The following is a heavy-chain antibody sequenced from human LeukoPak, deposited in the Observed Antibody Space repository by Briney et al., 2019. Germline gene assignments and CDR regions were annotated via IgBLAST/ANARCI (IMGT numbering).Heavy chain of an antibody. CDR2: ISGRGNYI. CDR3: AKDQGVDYYDSSSYYLDD. D-gene: IGHD3-22*01. Sequence: GGSLRLSCAASGFTLSSHNMIWVRQAPGKGLEWVSSISGRGNYIFYADSVKGRFTISRDSAKNSLSLQMNSLRAEDTAVYYCAKDQGVDYYDSSSYYLDDWSEGSLVTVSS. J-gene: IGHJ4*03. CDR1: GFTLSSHN. V-gene: IGHV3-21*01.